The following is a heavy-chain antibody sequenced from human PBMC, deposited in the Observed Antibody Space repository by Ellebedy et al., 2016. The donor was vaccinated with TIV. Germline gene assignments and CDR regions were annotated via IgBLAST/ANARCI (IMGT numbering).Heavy chain of an antibody. CDR3: ARATSFDY. D-gene: IGHD1-1*01. CDR2: IYDSGRT. J-gene: IGHJ4*02. CDR1: GGSIRSYY. Sequence: MPSETLSLTCTVSGGSIRSYYWSWIRQSPGKGLEWIGYIYDSGRTYYNPSLKSRVTISVDTSKNQFSLKLSSVTAADTAVYYCARATSFDYWGQGTLVTVSS. V-gene: IGHV4-59*01.